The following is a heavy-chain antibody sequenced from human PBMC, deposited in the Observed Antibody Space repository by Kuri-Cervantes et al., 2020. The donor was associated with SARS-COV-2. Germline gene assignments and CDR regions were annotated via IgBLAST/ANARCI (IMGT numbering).Heavy chain of an antibody. Sequence: GESLKISFAAFGFTFSSYGMHWVRQAPGKGLEWVAVISYDGSNKYYADSVKGRFTISRDNSKNTLYLQMNSLRTEDTAVFYCARERVGVPDYWGQGTLVTVSS. CDR1: GFTFSSYG. V-gene: IGHV3-30*03. CDR3: ARERVGVPDY. J-gene: IGHJ4*02. CDR2: ISYDGSNK. D-gene: IGHD2-21*01.